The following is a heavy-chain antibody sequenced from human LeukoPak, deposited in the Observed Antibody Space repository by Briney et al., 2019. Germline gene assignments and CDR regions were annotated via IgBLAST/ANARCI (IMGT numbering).Heavy chain of an antibody. CDR3: ARQTGSGLFILP. V-gene: IGHV4-39*01. J-gene: IGHJ4*02. Sequence: SETLSLTRTVSGVSISSSNSYWGWLRQPPGTGLEWIGSIYYSGNTYYNASLKSQVSISIDTSKNQLSLRLTSVTAADTAVYYCARQTGSGLFILPGGQGTLVTVSS. CDR2: IYYSGNT. D-gene: IGHD3/OR15-3a*01. CDR1: GVSISSSNSY.